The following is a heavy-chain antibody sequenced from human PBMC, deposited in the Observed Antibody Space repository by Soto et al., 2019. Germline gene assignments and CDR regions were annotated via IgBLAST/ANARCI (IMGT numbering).Heavy chain of an antibody. J-gene: IGHJ6*02. CDR2: IIPIFGTA. CDR3: ARDYYDSSGYYSAYYYGMDV. V-gene: IGHV1-69*01. D-gene: IGHD3-22*01. CDR1: GGTFSSYA. Sequence: QVQLVQSGAEVKKPGSSVKVSCKASGGTFSSYAISWARQAPGQGLEWMGGIIPIFGTANYAQKFQGRVTITADESTSTAYMELSSLRSEDTAVYYCARDYYDSSGYYSAYYYGMDVWGQGTTVTVSS.